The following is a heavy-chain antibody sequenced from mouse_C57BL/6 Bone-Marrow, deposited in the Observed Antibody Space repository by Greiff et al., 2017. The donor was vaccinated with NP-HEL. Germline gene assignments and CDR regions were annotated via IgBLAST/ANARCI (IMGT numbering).Heavy chain of an antibody. CDR3: ARGDGYYAWFAY. Sequence: QVHVKQSGAELVKPGASVKMSCKASGYTFTTYPIEWMKQNHGKSLEWIGNFHPYNDDTKYNEKFKGKATLTVEKSSRTVYLELSRLTSDDSAVYYCARGDGYYAWFAYWGQGTLVTVSA. CDR1: GYTFTTYP. CDR2: FHPYNDDT. D-gene: IGHD2-3*01. J-gene: IGHJ3*01. V-gene: IGHV1-47*01.